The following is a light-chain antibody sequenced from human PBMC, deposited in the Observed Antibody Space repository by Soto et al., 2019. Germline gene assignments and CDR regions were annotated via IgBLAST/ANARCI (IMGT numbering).Light chain of an antibody. CDR3: CSYAGSSPWV. CDR2: EVS. Sequence: QSALTQPASVSGSPGQWITISFAGTSSDVGSYNLVSWYQQHPGKAPKLMIYEVSERPSGVSNRFSGSKSGNTASLTISGLHAEDEADYYWCSYAGSSPWVFGGGTKLTVL. V-gene: IGLV2-23*02. CDR1: SSDVGSYNL. J-gene: IGLJ3*02.